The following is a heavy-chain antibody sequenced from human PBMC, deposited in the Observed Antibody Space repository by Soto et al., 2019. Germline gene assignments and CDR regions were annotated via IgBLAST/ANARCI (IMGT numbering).Heavy chain of an antibody. CDR2: VYNSGST. Sequence: WTWIRQPPGKGLEWIGYVYNSGSTNYNPSLKCRVTISEDTSKSQFSLKVNSMTAADTAVYYCARYRREAVAGYTLDNWGQGILVTVSS. J-gene: IGHJ4*02. D-gene: IGHD6-13*01. V-gene: IGHV4-59*01. CDR3: ARYRREAVAGYTLDN.